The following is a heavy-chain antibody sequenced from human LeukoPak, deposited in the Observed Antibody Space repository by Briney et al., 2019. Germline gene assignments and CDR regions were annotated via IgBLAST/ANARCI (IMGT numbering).Heavy chain of an antibody. Sequence: GGSLRLSCAASGFTFSSYTMNWVRQAPGKGLEWVSYISSSSSTIYYADSVKGRFTISRDNAKNSLYLQMNSLRAEDTAVYYCARDLENSYSSGWYWGQGTLVTVSS. CDR2: ISSSSSTI. CDR1: GFTFSSYT. D-gene: IGHD6-19*01. J-gene: IGHJ4*02. V-gene: IGHV3-48*01. CDR3: ARDLENSYSSGWY.